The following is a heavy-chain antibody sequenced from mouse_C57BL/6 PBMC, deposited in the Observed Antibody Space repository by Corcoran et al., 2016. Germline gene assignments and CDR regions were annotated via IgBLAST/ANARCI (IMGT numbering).Heavy chain of an antibody. Sequence: QIQLVQSGPELKKPGETVKISCKASGYTFTTYGMSWVKQAPGKGLKWMGWINTYSGVPTYADDFKGRFAFSLETSASTAYLQINNLKNEDTATYFCARGGDGYFYAMDYWGQGTSVTVSS. V-gene: IGHV9-3*01. D-gene: IGHD2-3*01. CDR2: INTYSGVP. CDR3: ARGGDGYFYAMDY. CDR1: GYTFTTYG. J-gene: IGHJ4*01.